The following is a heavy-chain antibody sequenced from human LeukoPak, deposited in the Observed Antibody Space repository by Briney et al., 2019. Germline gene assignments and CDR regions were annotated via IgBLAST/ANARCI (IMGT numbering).Heavy chain of an antibody. CDR2: FDPEDGET. CDR1: GYTLTELS. V-gene: IGHV1-24*01. CDR3: ATALAYSGSYYALNY. D-gene: IGHD1-26*01. Sequence: ASVKVSCKVSGYTLTELSMHWVRQASGKGLEWMGGFDPEDGETIYAQKFQGRVTMTEDTSTDTAYMELSSLRSEDTAVYYCATALAYSGSYYALNYWGQGTLVTVSS. J-gene: IGHJ4*02.